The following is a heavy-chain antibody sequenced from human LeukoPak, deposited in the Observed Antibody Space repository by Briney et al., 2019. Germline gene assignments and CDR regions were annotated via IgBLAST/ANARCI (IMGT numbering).Heavy chain of an antibody. D-gene: IGHD3-22*01. CDR3: ARHPGVEYYYDSSGFYY. Sequence: ASVKVSCKASGYTFTSYGISWVGQAPGQRLEWMGWISAYNGNTNYAQKLQGRVTMTTDTSTSTAYMELRSLRSDDTAVYYCARHPGVEYYYDSSGFYYWGQGTLVTVSS. CDR2: ISAYNGNT. J-gene: IGHJ4*02. CDR1: GYTFTSYG. V-gene: IGHV1-18*01.